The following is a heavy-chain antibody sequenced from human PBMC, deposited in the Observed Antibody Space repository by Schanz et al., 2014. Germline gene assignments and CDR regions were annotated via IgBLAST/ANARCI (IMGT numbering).Heavy chain of an antibody. CDR3: ARSYSSGWYPYYYGMDV. Sequence: ESGGGLVKPGGSLKLSCAASRFTFSDYWMSWVRQAPGKGLEWVANMNQDGSVKNYVDSVKGRFTISRDNAKNSLYLQMNSLRAEDTAVYYCARSYSSGWYPYYYGMDVWGQGTTVTVSS. V-gene: IGHV3-7*01. CDR1: RFTFSDYW. D-gene: IGHD6-19*01. J-gene: IGHJ6*02. CDR2: MNQDGSVK.